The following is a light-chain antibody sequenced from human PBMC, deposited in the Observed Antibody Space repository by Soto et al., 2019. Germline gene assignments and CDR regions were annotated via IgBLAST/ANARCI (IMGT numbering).Light chain of an antibody. Sequence: DIQMTQSPSSLSASVGERVTITCRASQSISSYLNWFQQKPGKAPKLLIYAASSLPTGVPSRFSGRGSGKDFTLTISSLQREDFATYYCQESLTSLGTFGPGTKVDIK. J-gene: IGKJ3*01. CDR3: QESLTSLGT. V-gene: IGKV1-39*01. CDR1: QSISSY. CDR2: AAS.